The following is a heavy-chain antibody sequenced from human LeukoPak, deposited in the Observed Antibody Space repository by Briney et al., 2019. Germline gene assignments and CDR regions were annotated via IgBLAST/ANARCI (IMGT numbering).Heavy chain of an antibody. V-gene: IGHV4-59*01. CDR2: IYYSGST. CDR3: ARGLSLYYFDY. Sequence: SSETLSLTCTVSGGSISSYYWSWIRQPPGKGLEWIGYIYYSGSTNYNPSLKSRVTISVDTSKNQFSLKLSSVTAADTAVYYCARGLSLYYFDYWGQGTLVTVSS. J-gene: IGHJ4*02. CDR1: GGSISSYY.